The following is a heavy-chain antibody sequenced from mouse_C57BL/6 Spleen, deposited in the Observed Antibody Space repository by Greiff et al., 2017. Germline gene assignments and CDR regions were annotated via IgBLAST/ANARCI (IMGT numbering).Heavy chain of an antibody. CDR1: GYTFTSYW. J-gene: IGHJ4*01. V-gene: IGHV1-72*01. D-gene: IGHD1-1*01. CDR3: ARPHYGSPYYAMDY. Sequence: QVHVKQPGAELVKPGASVKLSCKASGYTFTSYWMHWVKQRPGRGLEWIGRIDPNSGGTKYNEKFKSKATLTVDKPSSTAYMQLSSLTSEDSAVYYCARPHYGSPYYAMDYWGQGTSVTVSS. CDR2: IDPNSGGT.